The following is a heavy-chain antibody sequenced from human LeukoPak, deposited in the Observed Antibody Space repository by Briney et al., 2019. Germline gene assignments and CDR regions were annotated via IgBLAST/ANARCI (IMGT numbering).Heavy chain of an antibody. D-gene: IGHD6-13*01. CDR2: IYYSGST. V-gene: IGHV4-61*01. CDR1: GGSVSSGSYY. CDR3: ARGREYSSSWYALGY. Sequence: PSETLSLTCTVSGGSVSSGSYYWSWIRQPPGKGLEWIGYIYYSGSTNYNPSLKSRVTISVDTSKNQFSLKLSSVTAPDTAVYYCARGREYSSSWYALGYWGQGTLVTVSS. J-gene: IGHJ4*02.